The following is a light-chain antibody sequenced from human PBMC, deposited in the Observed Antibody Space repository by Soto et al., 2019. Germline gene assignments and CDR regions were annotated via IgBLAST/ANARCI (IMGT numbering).Light chain of an antibody. CDR1: QSVGSS. J-gene: IGKJ4*01. V-gene: IGKV3D-15*01. Sequence: EIVLTQSPGTLYLSPGERASLSCRASQSVGSSYLAWYQQHPGRAPRLLMYGASRRATGIPARFSGSGSGTEFNLTISSLQSEDFGVYYCQQYNNWPRATFGGGTKVDIK. CDR3: QQYNNWPRAT. CDR2: GAS.